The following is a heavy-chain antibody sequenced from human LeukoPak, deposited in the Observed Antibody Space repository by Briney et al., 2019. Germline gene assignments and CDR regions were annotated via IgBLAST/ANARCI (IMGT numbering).Heavy chain of an antibody. D-gene: IGHD3-9*01. CDR1: GGSISSGGYY. J-gene: IGHJ3*02. CDR2: IYYSGST. CDR3: ASADYDMAFDI. V-gene: IGHV4-31*03. Sequence: SQTLSLTCTVSGGSISSGGYYWSWIRQHPGKGLEWIGYIYYSGSTDYNPTLKSRFTMSVDTSKNQFSLKLSSVTAADTAVYYCASADYDMAFDIWGQGTMVTVSS.